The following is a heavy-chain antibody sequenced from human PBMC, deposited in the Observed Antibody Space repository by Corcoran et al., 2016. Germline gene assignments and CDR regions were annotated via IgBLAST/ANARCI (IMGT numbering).Heavy chain of an antibody. CDR3: ARDRGNYDSGSSSVDY. V-gene: IGHV3-33*01. CDR1: GFTFSSYG. J-gene: IGHJ4*02. CDR2: IWYDGSKK. D-gene: IGHD3-10*01. Sequence: QVQLVESGGGVVQPGTSLRLSCAASGFTFSSYGFYWVRQAPGKGLEWVALIWYDGSKKYYADSVKGRFTISRDQSKNTLYQQMNSLRAEDTAVYYCARDRGNYDSGSSSVDYWGEGTLVTVS.